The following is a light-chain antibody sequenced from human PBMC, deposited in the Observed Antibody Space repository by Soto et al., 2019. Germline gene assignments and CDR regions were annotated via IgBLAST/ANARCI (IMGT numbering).Light chain of an antibody. Sequence: ENVLKQSPGTLFLSPGERATLSCRASQSVSSYLAWYQQKPGQAPRLLIYDASNRATGIPARFSGSGSGTDFTLTISSLEPEDFAVYYCQQRSNWWTFGQGTKVDI. CDR1: QSVSSY. V-gene: IGKV3-11*01. CDR2: DAS. J-gene: IGKJ1*01. CDR3: QQRSNWWT.